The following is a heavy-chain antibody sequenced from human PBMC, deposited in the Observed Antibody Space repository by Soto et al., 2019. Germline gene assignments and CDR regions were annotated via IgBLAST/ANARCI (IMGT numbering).Heavy chain of an antibody. CDR2: IQQDGSGK. Sequence: GGSLRLSCAASGFTFSNYWMNWVRQAPGKGLGWVANIQQDGSGKYYVDSVKGRFTISRDDAKNSLYLQMNSLRAEDTAVYYCARNLKYCSGGSCYPTVFDYWGQGTLVTVSS. J-gene: IGHJ4*02. CDR3: ARNLKYCSGGSCYPTVFDY. D-gene: IGHD2-15*01. CDR1: GFTFSNYW. V-gene: IGHV3-7*01.